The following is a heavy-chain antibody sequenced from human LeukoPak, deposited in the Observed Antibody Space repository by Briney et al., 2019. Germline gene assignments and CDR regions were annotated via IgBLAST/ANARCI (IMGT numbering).Heavy chain of an antibody. CDR2: INPNSGGT. J-gene: IGHJ3*02. CDR3: ARERLYGFET. Sequence: ASVKVSCKASGYTFTGYYMHWVRQAPGQGLEWMGRINPNSGGTDYAQKFHGRVTMTRDTSISTVYMELSRLRYDDTAVFYCARERLYGFETWGQGTMVTVSS. V-gene: IGHV1-2*06. D-gene: IGHD3-22*01. CDR1: GYTFTGYY.